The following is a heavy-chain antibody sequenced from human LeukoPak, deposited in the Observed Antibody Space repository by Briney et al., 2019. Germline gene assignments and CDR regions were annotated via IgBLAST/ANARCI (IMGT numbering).Heavy chain of an antibody. J-gene: IGHJ4*02. D-gene: IGHD1-1*01. V-gene: IGHV1-69*01. CDR2: IIPIFGTA. CDR3: ARDGTGTTREDY. CDR1: GGTFSSYA. Sequence: GASVEVSCKASGGTFSSYAISWVRQAPGQGLEWMGGIIPIFGTANYAQKFQGRVTITADESTSTAYMELRSLRSDDTAVYYCARDGTGTTREDYWGQGTLVTVSS.